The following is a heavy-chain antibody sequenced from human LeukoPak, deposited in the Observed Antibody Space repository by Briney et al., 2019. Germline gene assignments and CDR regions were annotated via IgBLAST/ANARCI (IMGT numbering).Heavy chain of an antibody. J-gene: IGHJ4*02. D-gene: IGHD5-24*01. V-gene: IGHV4-59*01. CDR1: GGSISSYY. CDR3: AGGKMATKPSYF. Sequence: PSETLSLTCTVSGGSISSYYWRWVWQPPGKGLEWIGYIYYSGSTNYNPSLKSRVTISVETSKNQFSLKLSSVTAADTAVYYGAGGKMATKPSYFWGQGTLVTVSS. CDR2: IYYSGST.